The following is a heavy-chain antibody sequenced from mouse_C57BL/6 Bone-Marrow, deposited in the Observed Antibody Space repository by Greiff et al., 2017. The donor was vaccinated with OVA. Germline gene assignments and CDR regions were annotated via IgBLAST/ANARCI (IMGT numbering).Heavy chain of an antibody. Sequence: VQLQQSGAELARPGASVKLSCKASGYTFTSYGISWVKQRTGQGLEWIGEIYPRSGNTYYNEKFKGKATLTADKSSSTAYMELRSLTSEDSAVYFCARRELLRYYFDYWGQGTTLTVSS. D-gene: IGHD1-1*01. CDR2: IYPRSGNT. J-gene: IGHJ2*01. CDR3: ARRELLRYYFDY. V-gene: IGHV1-81*01. CDR1: GYTFTSYG.